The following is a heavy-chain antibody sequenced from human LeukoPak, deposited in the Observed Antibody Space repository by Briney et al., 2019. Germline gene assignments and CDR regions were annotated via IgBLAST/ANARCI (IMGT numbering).Heavy chain of an antibody. D-gene: IGHD2-2*01. CDR2: IYYIGTT. J-gene: IGHJ6*02. CDR1: GGSISGSTYY. V-gene: IGHV4-39*07. Sequence: SETLSLTCTVSGGSISGSTYYWGWIRQSPGKGLEWIGSIYYIGTTYYNPSLKSRVTISVDTSKNQFSLKLSSVTAADTAVYYCARADCSTTSCPMDVWGQGTTVTVPS. CDR3: ARADCSTTSCPMDV.